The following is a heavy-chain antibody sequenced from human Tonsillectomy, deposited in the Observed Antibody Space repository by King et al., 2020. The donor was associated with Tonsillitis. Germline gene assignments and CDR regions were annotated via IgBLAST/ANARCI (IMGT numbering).Heavy chain of an antibody. J-gene: IGHJ6*02. CDR3: AVTGVPNYYYYYGMDV. D-gene: IGHD3-9*01. CDR2: ISGSGGST. Sequence: DVQLVDSGGGLVQPGGSLRLSCAASGFSFSSYAMSWVRQAPGKGLEWVSAISGSGGSTFYAESVKGRFTISRDNSKKTLYLQMNSLRAEDTAVYYCAVTGVPNYYYYYGMDVWGQGTTVIVSS. V-gene: IGHV3-23*04. CDR1: GFSFSSYA.